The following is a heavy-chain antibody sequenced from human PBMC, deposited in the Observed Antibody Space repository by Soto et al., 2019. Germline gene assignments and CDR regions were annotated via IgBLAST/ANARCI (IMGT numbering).Heavy chain of an antibody. CDR1: GYSFTSYW. J-gene: IGHJ3*02. V-gene: IGHV5-51*01. CDR3: ARGGYCSSTSCHPLYAFDI. Sequence: GESLKISCKGSGYSFTSYWIGWVRPMPGKGLEWVGIIYPGDSDTRYSPSFQGQVTISADKSISTAYLQWSSLKASDTAMYYCARGGYCSSTSCHPLYAFDIWGQGTMVTVSS. D-gene: IGHD2-2*01. CDR2: IYPGDSDT.